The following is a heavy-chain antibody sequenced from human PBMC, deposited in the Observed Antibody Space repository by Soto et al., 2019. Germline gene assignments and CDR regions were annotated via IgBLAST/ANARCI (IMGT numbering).Heavy chain of an antibody. CDR3: SKDEGNDGYFGDWFDP. V-gene: IGHV1-69*15. Sequence: QVQLVQSGAEVKKPGSSVKVSCKASGGTFSNYAITWVRQAPGQGLEWLGRIIPIFGSANYAQKFQGRVKITPDESRTPAYMDLSSLTTDYTSVYYCSKDEGNDGYFGDWFDPWGQGTLVTVSS. J-gene: IGHJ5*02. CDR2: IIPIFGSA. D-gene: IGHD5-12*01. CDR1: GGTFSNYA.